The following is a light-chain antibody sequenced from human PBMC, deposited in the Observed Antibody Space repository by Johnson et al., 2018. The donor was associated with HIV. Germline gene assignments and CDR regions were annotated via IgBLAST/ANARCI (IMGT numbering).Light chain of an antibody. J-gene: IGLJ1*01. CDR2: EDT. CDR1: SSNIGNNY. V-gene: IGLV1-51*01. CDR3: GTWDTSLSAGGV. Sequence: QSVLTQPPSVSAAPGQKVTISCSGSSSNIGNNYVSWYQQLPGTAPKLLIYEDTKRPSGIPDRFSGSKSGVSATLGITGLQTGDEADYYCGTWDTSLSAGGVFGTGTTLTVL.